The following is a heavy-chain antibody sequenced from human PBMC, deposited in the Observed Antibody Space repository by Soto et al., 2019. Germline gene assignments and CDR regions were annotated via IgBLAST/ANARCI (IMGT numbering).Heavy chain of an antibody. Sequence: SGGSLRLSCAASGFTFSSYSMNWVRQAPGKGLEWVSYISSSSSTIYYADSVKGRFTISRDNAKNSLYLQMNSLRAEDTAVYYCAREDYYGSGSYYSPDYWGQGTLVTVSS. J-gene: IGHJ4*02. V-gene: IGHV3-48*01. CDR2: ISSSSSTI. D-gene: IGHD3-10*01. CDR1: GFTFSSYS. CDR3: AREDYYGSGSYYSPDY.